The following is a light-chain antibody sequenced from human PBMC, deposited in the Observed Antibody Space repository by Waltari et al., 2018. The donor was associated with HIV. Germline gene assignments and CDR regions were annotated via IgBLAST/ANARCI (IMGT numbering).Light chain of an antibody. V-gene: IGKV1-5*03. Sequence: DIQMTQSPSTLSASVGDRVTITCRASQSISSWLAWYQQKPGKAPKLLIYKASTLENVVPSRFSGSGSATEFTLTISSLQPDDFATYYCQQYKSYALTFGGGTKVEIK. CDR2: KAS. J-gene: IGKJ4*01. CDR3: QQYKSYALT. CDR1: QSISSW.